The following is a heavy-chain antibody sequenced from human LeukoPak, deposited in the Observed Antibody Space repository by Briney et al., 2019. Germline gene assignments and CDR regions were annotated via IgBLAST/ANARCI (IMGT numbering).Heavy chain of an antibody. CDR3: AREINRYYYGSGRNRGQFDY. Sequence: PGGSLRLSCAAPGFIFSNYAMHWVRQAPDKGLEWVAVISSRFYNLKYYTDSVKGRFSISRDNAKNSLYLQMNSLRAEDTAVYYCAREINRYYYGSGRNRGQFDYWGQGTLVTVSS. J-gene: IGHJ4*02. CDR1: GFIFSNYA. D-gene: IGHD3-10*01. V-gene: IGHV3-30-3*01. CDR2: ISSRFYNLK.